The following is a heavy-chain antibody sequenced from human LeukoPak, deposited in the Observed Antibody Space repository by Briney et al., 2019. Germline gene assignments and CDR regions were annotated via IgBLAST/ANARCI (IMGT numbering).Heavy chain of an antibody. Sequence: PGGSLRLSCAASGFTFSNYWIYWVRQVPGKGLVWVSRISPDGKDTSHADSVKGRFTISRDNAKNTLYLQMNSLRAEDTAVYYCARDLMIVMVEEEGSADYWGQGTLVTVSS. CDR2: ISPDGKDT. D-gene: IGHD3-22*01. J-gene: IGHJ4*02. V-gene: IGHV3-74*01. CDR1: GFTFSNYW. CDR3: ARDLMIVMVEEEGSADY.